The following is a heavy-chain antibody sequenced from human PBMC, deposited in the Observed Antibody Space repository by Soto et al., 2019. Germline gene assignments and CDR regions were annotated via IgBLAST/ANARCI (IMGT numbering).Heavy chain of an antibody. Sequence: GESLKISCVASGYTFTSYWIGWVRQMPGKGPEWMGIIYLGDSDTRYSPSFRGQVTISADKSISTAYLQWSSLKASDTAMYYCMRQLGVDADNWFHPWGQGTLVTV. D-gene: IGHD2-8*01. CDR3: MRQLGVDADNWFHP. J-gene: IGHJ5*02. V-gene: IGHV5-51*01. CDR1: GYTFTSYW. CDR2: IYLGDSDT.